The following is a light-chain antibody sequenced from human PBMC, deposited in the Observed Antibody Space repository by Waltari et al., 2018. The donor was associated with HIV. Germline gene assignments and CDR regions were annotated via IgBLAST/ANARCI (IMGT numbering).Light chain of an antibody. CDR2: DVI. CDR1: SSDVGGYNY. CDR3: CSYAGSYTLV. J-gene: IGLJ2*01. Sequence: QSALTQPPSASGSPGQSVTLSCTGTSSDVGGYNYVSWHQQHPGKAPKLMIYDVIKRPSGVPDRFSGSKSGNTASLTISGLQSEDEADYYCCSYAGSYTLVFGGGTKLTVL. V-gene: IGLV2-11*01.